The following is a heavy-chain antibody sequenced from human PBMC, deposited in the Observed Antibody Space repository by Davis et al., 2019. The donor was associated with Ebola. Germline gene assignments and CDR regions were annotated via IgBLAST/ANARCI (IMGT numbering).Heavy chain of an antibody. CDR3: ARDLIAARPGDYYYYYGMDV. Sequence: SETLSLTCTVSGGSISSGGYYWSWIRQHPGKGLEWIGYIYYSGSTYYNPSLKSRVTISVDTSKNQFSLKLSSVTAADTAVYYCARDLIAARPGDYYYYYGMDVWGQGTTVTVSS. CDR1: GGSISSGGYY. CDR2: IYYSGST. D-gene: IGHD6-6*01. J-gene: IGHJ6*02. V-gene: IGHV4-31*03.